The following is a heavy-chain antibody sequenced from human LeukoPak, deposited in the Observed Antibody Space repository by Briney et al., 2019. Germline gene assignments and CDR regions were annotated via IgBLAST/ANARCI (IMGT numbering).Heavy chain of an antibody. CDR3: ARDRGSGDWFDP. V-gene: IGHV4-59*01. J-gene: IGHJ5*02. Sequence: SETPSLTCTVSGGSISSYYWSWIRQPPGKGLEWIGYIYYSGSTNYNPSLKSRVTISVDTSKNQFSLKLSSVTAADTAVYYCARDRGSGDWFDPWGQGTLVTVSS. D-gene: IGHD1-26*01. CDR2: IYYSGST. CDR1: GGSISSYY.